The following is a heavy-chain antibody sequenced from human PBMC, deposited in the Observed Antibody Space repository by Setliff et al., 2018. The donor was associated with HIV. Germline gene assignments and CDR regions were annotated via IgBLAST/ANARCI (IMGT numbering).Heavy chain of an antibody. J-gene: IGHJ4*02. Sequence: RGESLKISCKGSGYSFTSYWIGWVRQMPGKGLEWMGIIYPGDSDTRYSPSFQGQVTISADKSISTAYLQWSSLKASDTAMYYCAIPPSSGWFGRDYWGQGTLVTVSS. CDR1: GYSFTSYW. CDR2: IYPGDSDT. D-gene: IGHD6-19*01. CDR3: AIPPSSGWFGRDY. V-gene: IGHV5-51*01.